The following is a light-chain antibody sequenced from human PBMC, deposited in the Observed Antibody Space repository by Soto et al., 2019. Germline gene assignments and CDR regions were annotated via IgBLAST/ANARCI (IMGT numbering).Light chain of an antibody. CDR2: GAS. Sequence: ETVLTQSPGTLSLSPGERATLSCRASQSITSSYLAWYQQKPGQAPRLLIYGASSRATGIPDRFSGSGSGTDFTLTIVRLEPEDFAVYYCQQYERSPWTFGQGTKVETK. CDR1: QSITSSY. CDR3: QQYERSPWT. V-gene: IGKV3-20*01. J-gene: IGKJ1*01.